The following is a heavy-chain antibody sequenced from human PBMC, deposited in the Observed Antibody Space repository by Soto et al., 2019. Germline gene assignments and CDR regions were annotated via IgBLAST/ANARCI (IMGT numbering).Heavy chain of an antibody. J-gene: IGHJ4*02. CDR1: GFTFSTYG. CDR2: IWYDGRNK. Sequence: QVQLVESGGGVVQPGRSLRLSCAASGFTFSTYGMHWVRQAPGKGLEWVAVIWYDGRNKYYADSVKGRFTISRDNSKNKLYLQMHSLRAEDTAVYYCASLYCSGGDCPSRYWGQGTLVTVSS. CDR3: ASLYCSGGDCPSRY. D-gene: IGHD2-15*01. V-gene: IGHV3-33*01.